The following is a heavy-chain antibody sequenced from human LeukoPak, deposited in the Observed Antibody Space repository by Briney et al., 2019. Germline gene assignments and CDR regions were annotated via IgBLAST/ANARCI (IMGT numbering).Heavy chain of an antibody. CDR2: IYYSGST. Sequence: PSETLSLTCTVSGGSISSSSYYWGWIRQPPGKGLEWIGSIYYSGSTYYNPSLKSRVTISVDTSKNQFSLKLSSVTAADTAVYYCARGRPYSSGHSPLWYWGQGTLVTVSS. CDR3: ARGRPYSSGHSPLWY. J-gene: IGHJ4*02. CDR1: GGSISSSSYY. V-gene: IGHV4-39*01. D-gene: IGHD6-19*01.